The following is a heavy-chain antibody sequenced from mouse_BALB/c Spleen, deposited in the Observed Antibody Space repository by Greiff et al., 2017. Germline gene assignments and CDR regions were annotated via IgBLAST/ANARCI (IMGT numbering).Heavy chain of an antibody. J-gene: IGHJ4*01. CDR3: ARLDSSGSFYAMDY. CDR1: GYTFSSYW. CDR2: ILPGSGST. Sequence: VQLQQSGAELMKPGASVKISCKATGYTFSSYWIEWVKQRPGHGLEWIGEILPGSGSTNYNEKFKGKATFTADTSSNTAYMQLSSLTSEDSAVYYCARLDSSGSFYAMDYWGQGTSVTVSS. D-gene: IGHD3-2*01. V-gene: IGHV1-9*01.